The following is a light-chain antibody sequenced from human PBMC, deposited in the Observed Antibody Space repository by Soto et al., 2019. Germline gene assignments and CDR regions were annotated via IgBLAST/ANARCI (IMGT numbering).Light chain of an antibody. CDR3: LQYYNFSWT. CDR1: QDIRNT. V-gene: IGKV1-6*02. Sequence: AIQMTQSPSSLSASFGDRVAISCRASQDIRNTLAWYQQKPGEAPKLLIFAASNLQSGVPSRFSGSGYVTDFNLAITGLQTEDFATYYCLQYYNFSWTFGQGTKVDIK. J-gene: IGKJ1*01. CDR2: AAS.